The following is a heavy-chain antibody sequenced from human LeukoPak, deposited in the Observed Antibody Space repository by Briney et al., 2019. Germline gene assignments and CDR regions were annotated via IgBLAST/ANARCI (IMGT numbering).Heavy chain of an antibody. CDR1: GGSISSGGYY. D-gene: IGHD2-21*02. CDR2: INYSGST. CDR3: ARVLVWATVTAMYYFDY. V-gene: IGHV4-31*03. J-gene: IGHJ4*02. Sequence: TLSLTCTVSGGSISSGGYYWRWIRQHPGKGLEWIGYINYSGSTYYNPSLKSRVTMAVDTSENQLSLKLSSGTAADTAVYYCARVLVWATVTAMYYFDYWGQGTLVTVSS.